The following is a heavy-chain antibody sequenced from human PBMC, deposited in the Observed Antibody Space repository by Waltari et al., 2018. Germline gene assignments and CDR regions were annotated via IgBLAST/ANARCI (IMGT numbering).Heavy chain of an antibody. Sequence: EVQLVESGGGLVQPGGSLRLSCAASGFTFSSYAMSWVRQAPGKGLEWVSAISGSDGSTYYADAVKGRFTISRDNSKNTLYLQVNGLRAEDTAVYYCAKGQRWLGNWFDPWGQGTLVTVSS. CDR2: ISGSDGST. D-gene: IGHD6-19*01. V-gene: IGHV3-23*04. CDR3: AKGQRWLGNWFDP. J-gene: IGHJ5*02. CDR1: GFTFSSYA.